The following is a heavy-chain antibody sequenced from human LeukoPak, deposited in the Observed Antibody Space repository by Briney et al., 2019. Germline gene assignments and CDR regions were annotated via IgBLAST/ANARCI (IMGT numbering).Heavy chain of an antibody. J-gene: IGHJ6*02. CDR2: ISGDGGST. V-gene: IGHV3-43*02. CDR1: GFTFDDYA. CDR3: AKWWELRPLYYYYGMDV. D-gene: IGHD1-26*01. Sequence: GGSLRLSCAAYGFTFDDYAMHWVRQAPGKGLEWVSLISGDGGSTYYADSVKGRFTISRDNSKNSLYLQMNSLRTEDTALYYCAKWWELRPLYYYYGMDVWGQGTTVTVSS.